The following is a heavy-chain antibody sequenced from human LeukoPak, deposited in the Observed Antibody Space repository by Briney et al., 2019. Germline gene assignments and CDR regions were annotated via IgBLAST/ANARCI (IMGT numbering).Heavy chain of an antibody. J-gene: IGHJ4*02. CDR1: GVSISTCGYY. D-gene: IGHD1-7*01. V-gene: IGHV4-31*03. Sequence: PSETLSLTCTVSGVSISTCGYYWSWIRQHPGKGLVSFGYIYYSGSTYYNPSLTSRIAISVDTSKNQFSLMLSSVTAADTAVYYCARDSGTTVDYWGQGTLVTVSS. CDR3: ARDSGTTVDY. CDR2: IYYSGST.